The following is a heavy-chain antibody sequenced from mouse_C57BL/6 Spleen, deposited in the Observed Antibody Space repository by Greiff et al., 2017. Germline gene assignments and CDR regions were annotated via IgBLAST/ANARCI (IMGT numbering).Heavy chain of an antibody. CDR1: GYTFTDYN. J-gene: IGHJ4*01. V-gene: IGHV1-18*01. Sequence: EVQLQQSGPELVKPGASVKIPCKASGYTFTDYNMDWVKQSHGKSLEWIGDINPYTGGTIYNQKFKGKATLAVDKSSSPAYMELRSLTSEDTAVYYCARRGYGGYAMDYWGQGTSVTVSS. CDR2: INPYTGGT. CDR3: ARRGYGGYAMDY. D-gene: IGHD2-14*01.